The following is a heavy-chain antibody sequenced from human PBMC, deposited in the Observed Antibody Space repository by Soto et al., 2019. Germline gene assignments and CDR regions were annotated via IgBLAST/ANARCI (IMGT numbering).Heavy chain of an antibody. V-gene: IGHV3-33*01. CDR2: IWYDGSNK. CDR3: ARDGLSIAAAGELDY. Sequence: QVQLVESGGGVVQPGRSLRLSCAASGFTFSSYGMHWVRQAPGKGLEWVAVIWYDGSNKYYADSVKGRFTISRDNSKNSLYLQMNSLRAEETAVYYCARDGLSIAAAGELDYWGQGTLVTVSS. D-gene: IGHD6-13*01. CDR1: GFTFSSYG. J-gene: IGHJ4*02.